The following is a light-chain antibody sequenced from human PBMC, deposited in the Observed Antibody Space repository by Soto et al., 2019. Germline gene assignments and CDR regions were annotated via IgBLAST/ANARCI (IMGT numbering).Light chain of an antibody. V-gene: IGKV3-15*01. J-gene: IGKJ1*01. Sequence: EIVMTQAPATLSVSPWERANLSCIASQGIKDYVAWFQQKPGQAPRLLIYGASTRATAIPARFSGSGSGKEFTISISSMQYEDFEVYYCKQYNTWHRTFGNGNKG. CDR2: GAS. CDR1: QGIKDY. CDR3: KQYNTWHRT.